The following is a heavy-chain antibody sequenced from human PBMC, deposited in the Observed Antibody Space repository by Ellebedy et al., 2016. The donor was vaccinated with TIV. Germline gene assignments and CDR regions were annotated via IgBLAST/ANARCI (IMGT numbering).Heavy chain of an antibody. CDR2: MNPTSGKT. CDR3: TRGGTTGFDP. V-gene: IGHV1-8*01. Sequence: AASVKVSCKASGYTFTSYDIHWVRQATGQGLEWMGWMNPTSGKTGYAKKFQDRVTMTTNTSINAAYMNVSSLRFEDTAVYYCTRGGTTGFDPWGQGTLVIVSS. CDR1: GYTFTSYD. D-gene: IGHD1-14*01. J-gene: IGHJ5*02.